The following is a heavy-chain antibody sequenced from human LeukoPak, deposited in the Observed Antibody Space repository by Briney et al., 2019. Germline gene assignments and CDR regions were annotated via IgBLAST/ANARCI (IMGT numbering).Heavy chain of an antibody. CDR3: ANPGNLAFDI. D-gene: IGHD4-23*01. Sequence: PGRSLRLSCAASGFTFSSYGMHWVRQAPGKGLEWVAVISFDGSNQYYADSVKGRFTISRDNSKNTLYLQMNSLRAEDTAVYYCANPGNLAFDIWGQGTMVTVSS. V-gene: IGHV3-30*18. CDR1: GFTFSSYG. J-gene: IGHJ3*02. CDR2: ISFDGSNQ.